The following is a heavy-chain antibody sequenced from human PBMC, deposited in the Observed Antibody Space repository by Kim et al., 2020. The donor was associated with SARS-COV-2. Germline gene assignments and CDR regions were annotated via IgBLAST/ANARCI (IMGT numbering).Heavy chain of an antibody. CDR1: GFTFSSYG. J-gene: IGHJ4*02. CDR3: AKSSLVVPAVVPCDY. Sequence: GGSLRLSCAASGFTFSSYGMHWVRQAPGKGLEWVAVISYDGSNKYYADSVKGRFTISRDNSKNTLYLQMNSLRAEDTAVYYCAKSSLVVPAVVPCDYWGQGTLVTVSS. V-gene: IGHV3-30*18. CDR2: ISYDGSNK. D-gene: IGHD2-2*01.